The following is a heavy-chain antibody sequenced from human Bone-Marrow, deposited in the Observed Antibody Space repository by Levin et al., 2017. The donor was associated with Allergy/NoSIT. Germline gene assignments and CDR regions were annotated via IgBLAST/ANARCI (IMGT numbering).Heavy chain of an antibody. D-gene: IGHD1-1*01. V-gene: IGHV3-21*05. Sequence: SLRLSCAASGFTFSGYSMTWVRQAPGKGLEWFLFFFLIPFSLSSSSSFKGRFTISRDNAKNSLFLQMSSLRDEDTAVYYCVRTQATTFDFWGRGTLVSVSS. J-gene: IGHJ4*02. CDR1: GFTFSGYS. CDR3: VRTQATTFDF. CDR2: FFLIPFSL.